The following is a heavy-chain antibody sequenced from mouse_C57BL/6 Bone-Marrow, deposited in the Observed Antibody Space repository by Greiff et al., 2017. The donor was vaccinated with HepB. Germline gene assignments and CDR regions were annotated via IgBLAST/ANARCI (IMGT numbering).Heavy chain of an antibody. J-gene: IGHJ1*03. CDR3: ARRDYGSSYGYFDV. D-gene: IGHD1-1*01. CDR2: TFYSGIT. V-gene: IGHV3-3*01. Sequence: FPGNKLEYIGYTFYSGITYYNPSLESRTYITRDTSKNQFSLKLSSVTTEDTATYYCARRDYGSSYGYFDVWGTGTTVTVSS.